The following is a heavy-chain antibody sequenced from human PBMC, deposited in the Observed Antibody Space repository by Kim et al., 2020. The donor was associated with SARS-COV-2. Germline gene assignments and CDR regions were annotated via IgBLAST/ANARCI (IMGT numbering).Heavy chain of an antibody. J-gene: IGHJ4*02. V-gene: IGHV3-43*02. CDR1: GFTFDDYA. D-gene: IGHD3-9*01. Sequence: GGSLRLSCAASGFTFDDYAMHWVRQAPGKGLEWVSLISGDGGSTYYADSVKGRFTISRDNSKNSLYLQMNSLRTEDTALYYCAKDNLQYYDILTGYYNNYCDWRLFDYWGQGTLVTVSS. CDR2: ISGDGGST. CDR3: AKDNLQYYDILTGYYNNYCDWRLFDY.